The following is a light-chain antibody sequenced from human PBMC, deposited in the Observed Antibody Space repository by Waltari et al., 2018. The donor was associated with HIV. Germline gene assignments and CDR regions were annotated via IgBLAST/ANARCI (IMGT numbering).Light chain of an antibody. Sequence: QSALTQPRSVSGSPGQSVTIPCTGTSSDVGGYNSVSWYQQHPGKAPKVIIYDVSKRPSGVPDRFSGSKSGNTASLTISGLQAEDEADYYCCSYAGSYTVVFGGGTKLTVL. J-gene: IGLJ2*01. CDR2: DVS. CDR3: CSYAGSYTVV. CDR1: SSDVGGYNS. V-gene: IGLV2-11*01.